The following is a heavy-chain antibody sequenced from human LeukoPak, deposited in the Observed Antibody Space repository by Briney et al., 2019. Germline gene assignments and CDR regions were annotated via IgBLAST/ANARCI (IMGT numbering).Heavy chain of an antibody. D-gene: IGHD6-13*01. CDR1: GYTFTSYY. CDR3: AGEPPRGDSSSWYGSPRYYYYYGMDV. V-gene: IGHV1-46*01. Sequence: ASVKVSCKASGYTFTSYYMHWVRQAPGQGLEWMGIINPSGGSTSYAQKFQGRVTMTRDTSTSTVYMELSSLRSEDTAVYYCAGEPPRGDSSSWYGSPRYYYYYGMDVWGQGTTVTVSS. J-gene: IGHJ6*02. CDR2: INPSGGST.